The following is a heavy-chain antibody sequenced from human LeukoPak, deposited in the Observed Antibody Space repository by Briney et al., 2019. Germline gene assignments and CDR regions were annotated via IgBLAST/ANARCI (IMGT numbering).Heavy chain of an antibody. Sequence: ASVKVSCKASGYTFTGYYMHWVRQAPGQGLEWMGWINPNSGGTNYAQKFHGRVTMTRDTSISTAYMELSRLRSDETAVYYCASKYYDILTGYYSFDYWGQGTLVTVSS. J-gene: IGHJ4*02. D-gene: IGHD3-9*01. CDR3: ASKYYDILTGYYSFDY. V-gene: IGHV1-2*02. CDR1: GYTFTGYY. CDR2: INPNSGGT.